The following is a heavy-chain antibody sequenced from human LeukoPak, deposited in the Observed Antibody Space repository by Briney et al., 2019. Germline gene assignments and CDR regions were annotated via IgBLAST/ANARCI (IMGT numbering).Heavy chain of an antibody. CDR1: GFTVSSNY. CDR2: IYSGGST. D-gene: IGHD2-21*02. Sequence: GGSLRLSCAASGFTVSSNYMSWVRQGPGKGLECVSVIYSGGSTYYADSVMGRFTISRDNSKNTLYLQMNSLRAEDTAVYYCARDCGGDCSDAFDIWGQGTMVTVSS. CDR3: ARDCGGDCSDAFDI. V-gene: IGHV3-53*01. J-gene: IGHJ3*02.